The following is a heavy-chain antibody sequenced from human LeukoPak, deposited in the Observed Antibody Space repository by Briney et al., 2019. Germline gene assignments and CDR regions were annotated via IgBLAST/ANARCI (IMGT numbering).Heavy chain of an antibody. V-gene: IGHV3-23*01. CDR3: AKDLGRYRNNYFDY. D-gene: IGHD1-26*01. CDR2: ISGSGGGT. Sequence: GGSLRLSCAASGFSVTSNHMNWVRQAPEKGLEWVSTISGSGGGTYYADSVKGRFTISRDDSKNTLYLQMNSLRAEDTAVYYCAKDLGRYRNNYFDYWGQGTLVTVSS. CDR1: GFSVTSNH. J-gene: IGHJ4*02.